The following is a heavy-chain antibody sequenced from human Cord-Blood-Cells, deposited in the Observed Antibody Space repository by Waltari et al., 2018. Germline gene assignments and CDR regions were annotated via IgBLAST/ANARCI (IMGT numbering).Heavy chain of an antibody. Sequence: QVQLVQSGAEVKKPGSSVKVSCKASGGTFSSYAISWVRQAPGQGLEWMGGIITIFGTANYAQKFQGRVTITADESTSTAYMELSSLRSEDTAVYYCARGSEVDTARVSYWYFDLWGRGTLVTVSS. CDR3: ARGSEVDTARVSYWYFDL. CDR2: IITIFGTA. V-gene: IGHV1-69*01. J-gene: IGHJ2*01. CDR1: GGTFSSYA. D-gene: IGHD5-18*01.